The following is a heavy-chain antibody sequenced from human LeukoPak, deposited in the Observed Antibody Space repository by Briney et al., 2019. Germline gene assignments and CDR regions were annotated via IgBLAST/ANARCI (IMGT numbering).Heavy chain of an antibody. V-gene: IGHV4-59*08. CDR2: IYYSGST. D-gene: IGHD6-19*01. Sequence: SETLSLTCTVSGGSISSYYWSWIRQPPGKGLEWIGYIYYSGSTNYNPSLKSRVTISVDTSKNQFSLKLSSVTAADTAVYYCARRFEQWLAWAPYAFDIWGQGTMVTVSS. CDR1: GGSISSYY. CDR3: ARRFEQWLAWAPYAFDI. J-gene: IGHJ3*02.